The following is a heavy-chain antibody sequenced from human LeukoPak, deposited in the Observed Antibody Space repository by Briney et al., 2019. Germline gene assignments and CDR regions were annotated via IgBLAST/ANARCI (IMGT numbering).Heavy chain of an antibody. CDR2: IYPGDSDT. CDR1: GYRFDNYW. J-gene: IGHJ3*01. Sequence: GESLKISCQGLGYRFDNYWVAWVRQRPGKGLGWMGIIYPGDSDTAYSPSFQGHVTISADTSIMTVYLQWTSLKASDTAMYYCARHVSVDPDSPTTTGKRSAGFEVWGQGTMVIVSS. CDR3: ARHVSVDPDSPTTTGKRSAGFEV. D-gene: IGHD1-1*01. V-gene: IGHV5-51*01.